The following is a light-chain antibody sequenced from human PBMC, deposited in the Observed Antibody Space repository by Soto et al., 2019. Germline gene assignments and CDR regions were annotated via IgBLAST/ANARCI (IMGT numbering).Light chain of an antibody. CDR3: ATWDDSLNGFYV. Sequence: QSVLTQPPSASGTPGQGVTISCSCSTSNIGSNYVYWYQQLPGTAPKLLIYRNNQRPSGVPDRFSGSKSGTSASLAISGLRSDDEADYFCATWDDSLNGFYVFGTGTKLTVL. J-gene: IGLJ1*01. V-gene: IGLV1-47*01. CDR2: RNN. CDR1: TSNIGSNY.